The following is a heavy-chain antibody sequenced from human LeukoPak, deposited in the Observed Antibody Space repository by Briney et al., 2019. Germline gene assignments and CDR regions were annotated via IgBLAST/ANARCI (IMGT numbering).Heavy chain of an antibody. D-gene: IGHD2-15*01. CDR1: GFSLSVYD. CDR3: ARERSYCSGATCSLDL. J-gene: IGHJ5*02. V-gene: IGHV3-21*01. Sequence: GGSLRLSCAASGFSLSVYDMVWVRQAPGKGLEWIASTGLSSSYIGYADSVKGRFTISRDNGENSVYLQMNSLRAEDTAVYFCARERSYCSGATCSLDLWGQGTLVTVSS. CDR2: TGLSSSYI.